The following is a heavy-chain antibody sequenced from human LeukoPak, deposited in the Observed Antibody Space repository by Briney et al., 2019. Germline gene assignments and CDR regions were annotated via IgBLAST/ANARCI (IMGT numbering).Heavy chain of an antibody. J-gene: IGHJ4*02. Sequence: GGSLRLSCAASGFTFNTYVMSWVRQTPGKGLQWVSSIKSGGGTDYADSVKGRFTISRDNSKNTLYLQMNSLRAEGTSIYYCTKVRPPPGSGWYGGDDYWGQGTLVTVSS. D-gene: IGHD6-19*01. CDR3: TKVRPPPGSGWYGGDDY. V-gene: IGHV3-23*01. CDR1: GFTFNTYV. CDR2: IKSGGGT.